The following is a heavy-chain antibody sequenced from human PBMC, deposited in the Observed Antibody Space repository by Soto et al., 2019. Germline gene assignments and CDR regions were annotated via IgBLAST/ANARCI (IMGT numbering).Heavy chain of an antibody. Sequence: EVQVVESGGGLVKPGGSLRLSCAASGFTFSSYSMNWVRQAPGKGLEWVSSISSSSSYIYYADSVKGRFTISRDNAKNSLYLQMNSLRAEDTAVYYCASGPRMDDFWSGLDSFFDYWGQGTLVTVSS. CDR3: ASGPRMDDFWSGLDSFFDY. D-gene: IGHD3-3*01. V-gene: IGHV3-21*01. CDR1: GFTFSSYS. J-gene: IGHJ4*02. CDR2: ISSSSSYI.